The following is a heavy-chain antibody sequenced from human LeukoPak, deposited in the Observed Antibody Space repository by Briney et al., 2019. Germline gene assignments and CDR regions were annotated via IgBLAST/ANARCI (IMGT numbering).Heavy chain of an antibody. CDR3: AKSYYDFWESNIDY. Sequence: GGSLRLSCAASGFTVSSNYMSWVRQAPGKGLEWVSIIYSGGSTFYADSVKGRFTISRDNSKNTLYLQMNSLRAEDTAVYYCAKSYYDFWESNIDYWGQGTLVTVSS. J-gene: IGHJ4*02. CDR1: GFTVSSNY. CDR2: IYSGGST. V-gene: IGHV3-53*01. D-gene: IGHD3-3*01.